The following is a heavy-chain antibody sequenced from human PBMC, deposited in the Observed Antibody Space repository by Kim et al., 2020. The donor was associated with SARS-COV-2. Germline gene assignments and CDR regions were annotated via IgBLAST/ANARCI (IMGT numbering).Heavy chain of an antibody. Sequence: SETLSLTCAVSGGSISSGGYSWSWIRQPPGKGLEWIGYIYHSGTTYYNPSLKSRVTISMDRSKNQFSLKLSSVTAADTAVYYCARVRGYGDYRFDYWGQGTLVTVSS. J-gene: IGHJ4*02. CDR3: ARVRGYGDYRFDY. V-gene: IGHV4-30-2*01. CDR1: GGSISSGGYS. D-gene: IGHD4-17*01. CDR2: IYHSGTT.